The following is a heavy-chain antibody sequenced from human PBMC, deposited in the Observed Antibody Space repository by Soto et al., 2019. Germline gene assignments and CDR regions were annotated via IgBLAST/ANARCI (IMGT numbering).Heavy chain of an antibody. CDR3: ARAGYPRDWFDP. V-gene: IGHV1-69*13. CDR1: GGTFSSYA. CDR2: IIPIFGTA. Sequence: SVKVSCKASGGTFSSYAISWVRQAPGQGLEWMGGIIPIFGTANYAQKFQGRVTITADESTSTAYMELSSLRSEDTAVYYCARAGYPRDWFDPWGQGTLVTVSS. D-gene: IGHD1-1*01. J-gene: IGHJ5*02.